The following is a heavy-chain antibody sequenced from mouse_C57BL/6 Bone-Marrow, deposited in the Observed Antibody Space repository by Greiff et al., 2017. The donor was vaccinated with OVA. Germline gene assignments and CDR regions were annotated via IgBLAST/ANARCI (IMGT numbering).Heavy chain of an antibody. CDR2: IDPENGDT. J-gene: IGHJ2*01. CDR1: GFNIKDDY. D-gene: IGHD1-1*01. V-gene: IGHV14-4*01. CDR3: TTNYGSRGDYYFDY. Sequence: VQLQQSGAELVRPGASVKLSCTASGFNIKDDYMHWVKQRPEQGLEWIGWIDPENGDTEYASKFQGKATITADTSSNTAYLQLSSLTSEDTAVYYCTTNYGSRGDYYFDYWGQGTTLTVSS.